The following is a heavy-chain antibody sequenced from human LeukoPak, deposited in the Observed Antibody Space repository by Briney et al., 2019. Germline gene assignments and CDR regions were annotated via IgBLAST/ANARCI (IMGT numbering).Heavy chain of an antibody. CDR3: AKGSRGYSYGNWFDS. CDR2: ISDSGANT. Sequence: GGSLRLSCAASGFTFSNYAMSWVRQAPGKGLEWVSFISDSGANTKYADSVRGRFTISRDNSRNTLFLQMDSLRAEDTAVYNCAKGSRGYSYGNWFDSWGQGTLVTVSS. D-gene: IGHD5-18*01. V-gene: IGHV3-23*01. J-gene: IGHJ5*01. CDR1: GFTFSNYA.